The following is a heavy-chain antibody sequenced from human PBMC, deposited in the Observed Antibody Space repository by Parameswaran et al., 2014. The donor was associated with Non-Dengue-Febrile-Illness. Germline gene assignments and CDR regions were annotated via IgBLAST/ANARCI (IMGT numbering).Heavy chain of an antibody. V-gene: IGHV3-21*01. Sequence: VRQAPGKGLEWVSSISSSSSYIYYADSVKGRFTISRDNAKNSLYLQMNSLRAEDTAVYYCARDSDYGGNSGNYWGQGTLVTVSS. CDR3: ARDSDYGGNSGNY. D-gene: IGHD4-23*01. CDR2: ISSSSSYI. J-gene: IGHJ4*02.